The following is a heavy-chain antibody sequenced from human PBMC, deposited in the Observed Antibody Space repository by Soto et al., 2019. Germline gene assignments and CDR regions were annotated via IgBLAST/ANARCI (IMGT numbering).Heavy chain of an antibody. J-gene: IGHJ4*02. Sequence: QVQLQESGPGLVKPSETLSLTCTVSGGSISSYYWSWIRQPPGKGLEWIGYIYYSGSTNYNPSLKSRVTISVDTSKNQFFLKLSSVTAADTAVYYCARVLVSGWYYFDYWGQGTLVTVSS. V-gene: IGHV4-59*01. CDR1: GGSISSYY. D-gene: IGHD6-19*01. CDR2: IYYSGST. CDR3: ARVLVSGWYYFDY.